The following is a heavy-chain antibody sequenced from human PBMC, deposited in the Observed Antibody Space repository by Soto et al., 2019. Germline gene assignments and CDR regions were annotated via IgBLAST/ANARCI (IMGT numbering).Heavy chain of an antibody. V-gene: IGHV3-23*01. D-gene: IGHD5-18*01. Sequence: HPGGSLRLSCAASGFTFSSYAMSWVRQAPGKGLEWVSAISGSGGSTYYADAVKGRFTISRDNSKNTLYLQMNSLRADDTAVYYCAKVMVKNWFDPWGQGTLVTVSS. CDR1: GFTFSSYA. CDR2: ISGSGGST. J-gene: IGHJ5*02. CDR3: AKVMVKNWFDP.